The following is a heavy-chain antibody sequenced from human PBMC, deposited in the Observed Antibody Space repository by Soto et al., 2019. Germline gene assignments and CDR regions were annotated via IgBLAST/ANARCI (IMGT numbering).Heavy chain of an antibody. J-gene: IGHJ4*02. CDR3: AKDRLHYYDSSGGFFGY. CDR1: GFTFSSYG. V-gene: IGHV3-30*18. CDR2: ISYDGSNK. D-gene: IGHD3-22*01. Sequence: QVQLVESGGGVVQPGRSLRLSCAASGFTFSSYGMHWVRQAPGKGLEWVAVISYDGSNKYYADSVKGRFTISRDNSKNTLYLQMNSLRAEDTAVYYCAKDRLHYYDSSGGFFGYWGQGTLVTVSS.